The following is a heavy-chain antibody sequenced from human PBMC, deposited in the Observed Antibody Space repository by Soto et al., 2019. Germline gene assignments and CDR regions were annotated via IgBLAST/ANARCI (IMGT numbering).Heavy chain of an antibody. CDR3: AKDSTVVVTAIGSWYFDL. V-gene: IGHV3-30*18. J-gene: IGHJ2*01. CDR2: ISYDGSNK. D-gene: IGHD2-21*02. Sequence: VRQAPGKGLEWVAVISYDGSNKYYADSVKGRFTISRDNSKNTLYLQMNSLRAEDTAVYYCAKDSTVVVTAIGSWYFDLWGRGTLVTVPQ.